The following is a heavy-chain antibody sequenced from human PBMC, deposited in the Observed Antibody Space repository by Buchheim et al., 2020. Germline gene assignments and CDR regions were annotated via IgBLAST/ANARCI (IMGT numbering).Heavy chain of an antibody. D-gene: IGHD5-24*01. V-gene: IGHV4-39*01. J-gene: IGHJ4*02. Sequence: QLQLQESGPGLVKPSETLSLTCTVSGASISSSNYYWGWIRQPPGKGMEWIGSIYYSGSTYYNPSLKSRVTISVDTSKNQFSLKRSSVTAADTAVYYCSRGRGDGYFPFDYWGQGTL. CDR3: SRGRGDGYFPFDY. CDR1: GASISSSNYY. CDR2: IYYSGST.